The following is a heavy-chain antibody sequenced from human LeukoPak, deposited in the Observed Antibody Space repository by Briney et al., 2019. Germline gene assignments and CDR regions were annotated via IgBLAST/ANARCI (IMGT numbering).Heavy chain of an antibody. CDR2: IGRSSIDK. J-gene: IGHJ4*02. Sequence: PGGSLRLSCTASGFTFNTYTMNWVRQAPGKGPEWISSIGRSSIDKYYADSVRGRFTISRDNAKNSLYMQMSSLRVEDTAVYYCVGGDSRELWGQGTLVTVSS. CDR3: VGGDSREL. CDR1: GFTFNTYT. D-gene: IGHD3-22*01. V-gene: IGHV3-21*01.